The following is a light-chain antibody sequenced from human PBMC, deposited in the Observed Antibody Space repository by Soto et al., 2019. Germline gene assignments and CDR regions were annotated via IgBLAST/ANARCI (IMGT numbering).Light chain of an antibody. CDR2: GAS. CDR1: QPLNNN. V-gene: IGKV3-15*01. Sequence: IVMTQSPASLSVSRGDIATRSCRAGQPLNNNVAWYQHKPGQAPRLLIYGASTRATGISARFSGSGSGTEFTLTISSLQSEDFAVYYCQQYEKWPPSITFGQGTRLEIK. CDR3: QQYEKWPPSIT. J-gene: IGKJ5*01.